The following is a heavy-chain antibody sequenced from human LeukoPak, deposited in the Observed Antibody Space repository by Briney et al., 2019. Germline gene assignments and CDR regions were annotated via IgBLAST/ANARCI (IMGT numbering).Heavy chain of an antibody. CDR3: ARAGSYLAGDAFDI. Sequence: SETLSLTCTVPGGSISSYYWSWIRQPPGKGLEWIGYIYYSGSTNYNPSLKSRVTISVDTSKNQFSLKLSSVTAADTAVYYCARAGSYLAGDAFDIWGQGTMVTVSS. CDR2: IYYSGST. CDR1: GGSISSYY. J-gene: IGHJ3*02. V-gene: IGHV4-59*01. D-gene: IGHD1-26*01.